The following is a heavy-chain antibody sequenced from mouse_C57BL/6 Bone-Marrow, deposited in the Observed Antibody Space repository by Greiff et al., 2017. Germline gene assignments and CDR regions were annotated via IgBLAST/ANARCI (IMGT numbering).Heavy chain of an antibody. CDR3: ARRDGYSERFAY. V-gene: IGHV5-6*01. D-gene: IGHD2-3*01. CDR2: ISSGGSYT. CDR1: GFTFSSYG. Sequence: EVQRVESGGDLVKPGGSLKLSCAASGFTFSSYGMSWVRPTPDKRLEWVATISSGGSYTYYPESVKGRFTISRDNAKNTLYLQMSSLKSEDTAIYYCARRDGYSERFAYWGQGTLVTVSA. J-gene: IGHJ3*01.